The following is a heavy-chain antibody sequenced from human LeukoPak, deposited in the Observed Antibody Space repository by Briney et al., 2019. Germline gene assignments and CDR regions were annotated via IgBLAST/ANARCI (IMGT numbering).Heavy chain of an antibody. CDR3: AQMAPFSPSFSQQ. J-gene: IGHJ1*01. CDR2: IYHSGTT. V-gene: IGHV4-59*01. CDR1: GGSITSYF. Sequence: SETLSLTCTVSGGSITSYFWTWFRQPPGKGLEWIGYIYHSGTTNYNPSLMSRVSISVDTSKTQFSLNLRSVTAADTAVYYCAQMAPFSPSFSQQWGQGTLVTVSS. D-gene: IGHD5-24*01.